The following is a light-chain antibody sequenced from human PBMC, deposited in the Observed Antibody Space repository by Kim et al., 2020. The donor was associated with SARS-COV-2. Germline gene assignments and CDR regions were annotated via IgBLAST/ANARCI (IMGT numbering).Light chain of an antibody. Sequence: SYELTQPPSVSVSPGQTASITCSGDKLGDKYACWYQQKPGQSPVLVIYQDNKRPSGIPERFSGSNSANTATLTISGTQAMGEADYYCQAWDRSTAVFGGG. CDR2: QDN. CDR1: KLGDKY. CDR3: QAWDRSTAV. J-gene: IGLJ2*01. V-gene: IGLV3-1*01.